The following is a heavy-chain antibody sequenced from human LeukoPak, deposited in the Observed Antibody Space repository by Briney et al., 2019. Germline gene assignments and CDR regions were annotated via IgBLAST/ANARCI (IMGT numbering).Heavy chain of an antibody. CDR2: IYYSGST. CDR1: GGSISSSSYY. V-gene: IGHV4-39*01. J-gene: IGHJ4*02. CDR3: ATQGATLYYFDY. Sequence: SETLSLTCTVSGGSISSSSYYWGWLRQPPGKGLEWIGSIYYSGSTYYNPSLKSRVTISVDTSKNQFSLKLSSVTAADTAVYYCATQGATLYYFDYWGQGTLVTVSS. D-gene: IGHD1-26*01.